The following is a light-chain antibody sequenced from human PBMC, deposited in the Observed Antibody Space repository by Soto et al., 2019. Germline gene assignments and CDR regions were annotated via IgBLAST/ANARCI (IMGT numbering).Light chain of an antibody. CDR3: QQYDSFPYS. CDR1: QTISSW. CDR2: KAS. Sequence: DLQMTQSPSTLSGSVGDRVTITCRASQTISSWLAWYQQKPGKAPKLLIYKASTLKSGVPSRFSGSGSGTEFTLTISSLQPEDIATFYCQQYDSFPYSFGQGTKLEIK. V-gene: IGKV1-5*03. J-gene: IGKJ2*03.